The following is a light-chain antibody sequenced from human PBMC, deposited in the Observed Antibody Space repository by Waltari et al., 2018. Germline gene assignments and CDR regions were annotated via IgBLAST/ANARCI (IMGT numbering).Light chain of an antibody. J-gene: IGLJ2*01. Sequence: QSALTPPPSASGSPGQSVTISCPGTHSDIGGYNYVSRYQQHPGKPPKLRIYEVNNGPSGVPDRFSGFKSVNTASLTVSALQAEDEADYYCASYAGTSKLLFGGGTKLTVV. CDR1: HSDIGGYNY. CDR3: ASYAGTSKLL. V-gene: IGLV2-8*01. CDR2: EVN.